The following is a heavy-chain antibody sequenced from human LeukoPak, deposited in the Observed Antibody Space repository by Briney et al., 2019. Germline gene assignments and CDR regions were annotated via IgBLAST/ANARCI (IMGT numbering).Heavy chain of an antibody. CDR1: GGTFSSYA. J-gene: IGHJ4*02. D-gene: IGHD2-8*01. Sequence: GASVKVSCKASGGTFSSYAISWVRQAPGQGLEWMGGIIPIFGTANYAQKFQGRVTITADESTSTAYMELSSLRSEDTAVYYCARDPTNGVWGENYFDYWGQGTLVTVSS. CDR2: IIPIFGTA. CDR3: ARDPTNGVWGENYFDY. V-gene: IGHV1-69*13.